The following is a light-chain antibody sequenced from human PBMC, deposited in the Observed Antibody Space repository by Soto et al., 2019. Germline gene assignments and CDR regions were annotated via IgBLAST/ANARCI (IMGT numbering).Light chain of an antibody. J-gene: IGKJ5*01. Sequence: DIQMTQSPSSLSASLVDRVTITCQASQAITKYLNWYQQKPGKAPKLLIFDASNLETGVPSRFSGSGSGTDFTFTISSLQPEDIATYYCQKYDNLPINCGQGKRREIK. CDR3: QKYDNLPIN. CDR2: DAS. CDR1: QAITKY. V-gene: IGKV1-33*01.